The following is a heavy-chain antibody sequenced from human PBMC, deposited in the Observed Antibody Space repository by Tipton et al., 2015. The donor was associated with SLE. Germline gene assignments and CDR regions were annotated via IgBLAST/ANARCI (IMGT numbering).Heavy chain of an antibody. V-gene: IGHV3-48*04. CDR1: GFTFSSYA. CDR3: ARGEYTNNWYADRFDY. D-gene: IGHD6-13*01. Sequence: SLRLSCAASGFTFSSYAMSWVRQAPGKGLEWVSYISPSGLTIYYADSVKGRFTISRDNAKNSLYLQMNSLRVEDTAVYYCARGEYTNNWYADRFDYWGQGILVTVSP. CDR2: ISPSGLTI. J-gene: IGHJ4*02.